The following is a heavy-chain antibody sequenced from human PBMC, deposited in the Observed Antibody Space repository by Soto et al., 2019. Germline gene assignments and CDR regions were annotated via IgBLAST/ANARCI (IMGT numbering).Heavy chain of an antibody. D-gene: IGHD2-2*01. CDR1: GFTFSSYA. CDR2: ISYDGSNK. CDR3: ARDSVGCISTSCPYWGAFDI. V-gene: IGHV3-30-3*01. Sequence: QVQLVESGGGVVQPGRSLRLSCAASGFTFSSYAMHWVRQAPGKGLEWVAGISYDGSNKYYADSVKGRFTISRDNSKNTLYLQMNSLRAEDTAVYYCARDSVGCISTSCPYWGAFDIWGQGTMVTVSS. J-gene: IGHJ3*02.